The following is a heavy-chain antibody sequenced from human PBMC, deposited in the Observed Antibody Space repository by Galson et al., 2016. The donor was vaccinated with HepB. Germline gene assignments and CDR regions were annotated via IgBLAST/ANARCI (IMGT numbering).Heavy chain of an antibody. CDR1: GFPLGNHW. J-gene: IGHJ6*02. CDR3: GRVTGYSSGLYPYCHYGVDV. CDR2: IKQDGSET. D-gene: IGHD6-13*01. Sequence: SLRLSCAASGFPLGNHWMTWVRQAPGKGLEWVTNIKQDGSETYYVDSVKGRFIISRDNAKQTLYLQMNRLRPEDTAVYYCGRVTGYSSGLYPYCHYGVDVWGQGTTVTVSS. V-gene: IGHV3-7*03.